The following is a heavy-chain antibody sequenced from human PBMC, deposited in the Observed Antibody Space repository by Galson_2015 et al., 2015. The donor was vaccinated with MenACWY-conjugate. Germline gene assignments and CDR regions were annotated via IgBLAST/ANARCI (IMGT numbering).Heavy chain of an antibody. D-gene: IGHD3-3*01. J-gene: IGHJ4*02. V-gene: IGHV3-21*01. CDR1: GFIFSSHT. CDR3: ARDYARLEWLSAYYFDY. CDR2: ISISSSYI. Sequence: SLRHSCAASGFIFSSHTMNWVRQAPGKGLEWVSSISISSSYIYYADSVKGRFTISRDNAKNSLYLQMNSLTAEDTAVYYCARDYARLEWLSAYYFDYWGQGTPVTVSS.